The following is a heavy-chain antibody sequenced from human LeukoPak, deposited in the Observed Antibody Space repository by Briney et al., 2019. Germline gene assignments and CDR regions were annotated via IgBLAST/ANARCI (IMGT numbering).Heavy chain of an antibody. J-gene: IGHJ4*01. Sequence: SGGSLRLSCVASGFTFSNSAMSWVRQAPGKGLEWVSTLSGSGITTYYADSVKGRFTISRDNSKNTLYLQMNTLRAEDSALYYCAKGIYSSGWSYFDYWGHGTLVTVSS. CDR3: AKGIYSSGWSYFDY. D-gene: IGHD6-19*01. V-gene: IGHV3-23*01. CDR1: GFTFSNSA. CDR2: LSGSGITT.